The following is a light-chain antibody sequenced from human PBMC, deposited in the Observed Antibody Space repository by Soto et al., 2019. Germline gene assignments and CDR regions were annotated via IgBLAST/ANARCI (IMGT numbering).Light chain of an antibody. V-gene: IGKV3-15*01. CDR3: QQYFSTPLT. Sequence: EIVMTQSPATLTVSPGERATLSCRASQSVSSNLAWYQQKPGQAPRLLLYGASTRATGIPARFSGSGSGTEFTLTISSLQSEDFAVYYCQQYFSTPLTFGGGTKVEIK. J-gene: IGKJ4*01. CDR2: GAS. CDR1: QSVSSN.